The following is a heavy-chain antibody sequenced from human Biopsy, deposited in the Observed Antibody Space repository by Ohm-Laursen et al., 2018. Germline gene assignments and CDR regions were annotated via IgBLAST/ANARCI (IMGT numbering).Heavy chain of an antibody. Sequence: SLRLSCAASGFTFNSHEMNWVRQAPGKGLEWISYITGSSTIYYADSVKGRFTISRANAKNSLYLQMNSLRAEDTAVYYCTRLAYYYYYGMDVWGQGTTVTDSS. D-gene: IGHD2-21*01. J-gene: IGHJ6*02. CDR1: GFTFNSHE. V-gene: IGHV3-48*03. CDR3: TRLAYYYYYGMDV. CDR2: ITGSSTI.